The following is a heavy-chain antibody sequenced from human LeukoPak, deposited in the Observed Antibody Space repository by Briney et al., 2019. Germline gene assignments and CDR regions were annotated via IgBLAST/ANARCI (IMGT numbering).Heavy chain of an antibody. Sequence: PGGSLRLSCAASGFTFSSYSMNWVRQAPGKGLEWVSSISSSSNSYIYYADSVKGRFTISRDNAKNSLYLQMNSLRVEDTAVYYCARGDFYTYSDSIPYYDHWGQGTLVTVSS. CDR1: GFTFSSYS. J-gene: IGHJ5*02. CDR2: ISSSSNSYI. CDR3: ARGDFYTYSDSIPYYDH. V-gene: IGHV3-21*01. D-gene: IGHD3-22*01.